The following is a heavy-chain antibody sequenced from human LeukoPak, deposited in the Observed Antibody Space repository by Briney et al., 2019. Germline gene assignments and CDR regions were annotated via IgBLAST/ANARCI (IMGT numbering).Heavy chain of an antibody. D-gene: IGHD3-9*01. CDR2: IIPIFGTA. J-gene: IGHJ6*04. CDR1: GGTFSSYA. Sequence: GASVKVSCKASGGTFSSYAISWVRQAPGQGLEWMGGIIPIFGTANYAQKFQGRVTITADKSTSTAYMELSSLRSEDTAVYYCAGSILTGYYTGRVDYYYYGTDVWGKGTTVTVSS. CDR3: AGSILTGYYTGRVDYYYYGTDV. V-gene: IGHV1-69*06.